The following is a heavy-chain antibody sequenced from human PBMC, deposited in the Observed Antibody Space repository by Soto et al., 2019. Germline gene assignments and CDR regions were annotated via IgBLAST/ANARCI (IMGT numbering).Heavy chain of an antibody. J-gene: IGHJ1*01. V-gene: IGHV1-3*01. D-gene: IGHD4-17*01. CDR1: GYTXTSYA. Sequence: SXKVSFLASGYTXTSYAINLMRQAPGQRLEWMGWINGANGNSKYSEKFQGRVTITRDTNANTAFLELSSMTSEDTAVYFCARSQTMVTLVYFQHWGQGTQGTVSS. CDR3: ARSQTMVTLVYFQH. CDR2: INGANGNS.